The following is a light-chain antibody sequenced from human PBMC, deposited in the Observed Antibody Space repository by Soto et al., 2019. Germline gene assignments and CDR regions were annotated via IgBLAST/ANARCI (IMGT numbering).Light chain of an antibody. CDR1: QSVSSY. Sequence: EIVLTQSPATLSLSPGERATLSCRASQSVSSYLAWYQQKPGQPPRLLIYGASTRDTGIPDRFRGSGSGTDFTLTISSLQSEDFAVYYCQQYNNWLTFGQGTKVDIK. V-gene: IGKV3D-15*01. CDR2: GAS. CDR3: QQYNNWLT. J-gene: IGKJ1*01.